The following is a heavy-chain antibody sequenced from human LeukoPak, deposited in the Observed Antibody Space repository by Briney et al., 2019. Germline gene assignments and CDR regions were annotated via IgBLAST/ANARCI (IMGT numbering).Heavy chain of an antibody. V-gene: IGHV3-23*01. CDR2: ISGSGTST. D-gene: IGHD2-15*01. CDR3: AKTLVVTPRSFDY. J-gene: IGHJ4*02. CDR1: GFTLSSYA. Sequence: GGSLRLSCAASGFTLSSYAMSWVRQAPGKGLEWVSAISGSGTSTYYADSVKGRFTISRDNSKNTLYLQMNSLRAEDTAVYYCAKTLVVTPRSFDYWGQGTLVTVSS.